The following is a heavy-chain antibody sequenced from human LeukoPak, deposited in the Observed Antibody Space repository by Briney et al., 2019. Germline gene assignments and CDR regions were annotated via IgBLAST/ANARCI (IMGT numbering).Heavy chain of an antibody. CDR3: ARDLGYCTNGVCHTRFDY. D-gene: IGHD2-8*01. V-gene: IGHV3-74*01. Sequence: TGGSLRLSCAASGFTFSSYWMHWVRQAPGKGLVWVSRINSDGSSTNYADSVKGRFTISRDNAKNTLYLQMNSLRAEDTAVYYCARDLGYCTNGVCHTRFDYWGQGTLVAVSS. CDR1: GFTFSSYW. CDR2: INSDGSST. J-gene: IGHJ4*02.